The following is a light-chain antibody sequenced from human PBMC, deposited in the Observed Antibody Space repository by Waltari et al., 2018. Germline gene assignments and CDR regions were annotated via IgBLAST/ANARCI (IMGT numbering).Light chain of an antibody. CDR1: ESVLDSPNHKNH. Sequence: DIVMTQSPASLAVSLGERATISCKTSESVLDSPNHKNHLAWYQRKPGQPPRLLLYWASTRYSGVPYRFIGSGSDTDFALTVTSLQAEDVAVYYCQQYYNTPLTFGGGTKVEVK. V-gene: IGKV4-1*01. J-gene: IGKJ4*01. CDR2: WAS. CDR3: QQYYNTPLT.